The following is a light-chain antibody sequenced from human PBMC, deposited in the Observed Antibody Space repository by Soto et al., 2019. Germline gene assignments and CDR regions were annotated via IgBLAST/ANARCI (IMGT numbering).Light chain of an antibody. CDR3: GSWDSSLSAYV. CDR1: SSNIAGNS. CDR2: DDN. V-gene: IGLV1-51*01. J-gene: IGLJ1*01. Sequence: QSVMQQPPSVSGAPGPKGTISCSGSSSNIAGNSVYWSQQLPGTAPKLLIYDDNKRPSGIPDRFSGSKSGTSATLGITGFQTGDESDYYCGSWDSSLSAYVFGTGTKVTVL.